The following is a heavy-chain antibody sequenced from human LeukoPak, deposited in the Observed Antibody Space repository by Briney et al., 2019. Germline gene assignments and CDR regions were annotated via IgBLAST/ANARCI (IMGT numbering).Heavy chain of an antibody. Sequence: PGGSLRLSCAASGFTFSSYSMNWVRQAPGRGLEWVSYISSSSSTIYYADSVKGRFTISRDNAKNSLYLQMNSLKTEDTAVYYCSRQPPDYGGSDHWGQGTLVTVSS. CDR2: ISSSSSTI. V-gene: IGHV3-48*01. CDR1: GFTFSSYS. J-gene: IGHJ4*02. D-gene: IGHD4/OR15-4a*01. CDR3: SRQPPDYGGSDH.